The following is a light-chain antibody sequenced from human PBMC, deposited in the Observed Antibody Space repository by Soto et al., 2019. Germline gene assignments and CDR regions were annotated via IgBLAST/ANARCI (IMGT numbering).Light chain of an antibody. CDR3: AAWDDSLNGVV. J-gene: IGLJ3*02. CDR1: GSNIGSNT. V-gene: IGLV1-44*01. Sequence: QSGLTQPPSASGTPGQRVAISCSGSGSNIGSNTVNWYQHLPGTAPKLLIYSNNQRPSGVPDRFSGSKSGTSASLAISGLQSEDEADYYCAAWDDSLNGVVFGGGTKLTVL. CDR2: SNN.